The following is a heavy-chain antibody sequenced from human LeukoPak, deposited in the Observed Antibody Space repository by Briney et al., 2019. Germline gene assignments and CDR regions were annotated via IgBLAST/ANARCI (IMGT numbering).Heavy chain of an antibody. V-gene: IGHV1-2*02. CDR2: INPNSGGT. J-gene: IGHJ4*02. CDR1: GYTFTGYY. D-gene: IGHD5-12*01. Sequence: ASVKVSCKASGYTFTGYYMHWVRQAPGQGLEWMGWINPNSGGTNYAQKFQGRVTMTRDTSISTAYMELSSLRSEDTAVYYCARDHGYSGYDPRRKDYFDYWGQGTLVTVSS. CDR3: ARDHGYSGYDPRRKDYFDY.